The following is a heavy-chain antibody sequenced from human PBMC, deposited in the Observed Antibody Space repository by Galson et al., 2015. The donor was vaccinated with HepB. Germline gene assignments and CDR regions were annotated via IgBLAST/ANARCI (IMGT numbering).Heavy chain of an antibody. CDR1: GGSISSGGYY. CDR3: ARTLFSGYLFDY. Sequence: TLSLTCTVSGGSISSGGYYWSWIRQHPGKGLEWIGYIYYSGSTYYNPSLKSRVTISVDTSKNQFSLKLSSVTAADTAVYYCARTLFSGYLFDYWGQGTLVTVSS. V-gene: IGHV4-31*03. CDR2: IYYSGST. J-gene: IGHJ4*02. D-gene: IGHD5-12*01.